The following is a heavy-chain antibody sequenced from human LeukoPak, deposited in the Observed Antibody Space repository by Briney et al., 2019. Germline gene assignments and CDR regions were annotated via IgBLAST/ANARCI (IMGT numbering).Heavy chain of an antibody. J-gene: IGHJ5*02. Sequence: GASVKVSCKASGYTFTIYGISWARQAPGQGLEWMGWISGFNGATNYAQKFQGRVTMTLDASTNTTYMDLRTVTPDDTAIYYCARALPGAATAHNWFDPWGQGTLVTVSS. CDR2: ISGFNGAT. D-gene: IGHD1-1*01. CDR3: ARALPGAATAHNWFDP. V-gene: IGHV1-18*01. CDR1: GYTFTIYG.